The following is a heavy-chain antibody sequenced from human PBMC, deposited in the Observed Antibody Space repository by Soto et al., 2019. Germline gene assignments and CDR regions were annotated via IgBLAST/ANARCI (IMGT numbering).Heavy chain of an antibody. J-gene: IGHJ4*02. CDR1: GYSFTTYY. CDR3: AREVPSTYHFDF. V-gene: IGHV1-46*01. D-gene: IGHD2-2*01. CDR2: FNPSAGTT. Sequence: ASVKVSCKVSGYSFTTYYIHWVRQAPGQGLEYMGIFNPSAGTTIYARRLQGRVTMTGDTSTSTAYLELGSLGSEDTAVYYCAREVPSTYHFDFWGQGTLVTVSS.